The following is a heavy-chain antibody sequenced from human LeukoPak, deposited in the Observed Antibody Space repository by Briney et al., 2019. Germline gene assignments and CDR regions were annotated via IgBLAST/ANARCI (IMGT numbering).Heavy chain of an antibody. D-gene: IGHD3-9*01. Sequence: PGGSLRLSCAASGFTFSSYGMHWVRQAPGKGLEWVAVISYDESNKYYADSVKGRFTISRDNSKNTLYLQMNSLRAEDTAVYYCAKSPFYYDILTGPEDYWGQGTLVTVSS. CDR2: ISYDESNK. CDR3: AKSPFYYDILTGPEDY. CDR1: GFTFSSYG. V-gene: IGHV3-30*18. J-gene: IGHJ4*02.